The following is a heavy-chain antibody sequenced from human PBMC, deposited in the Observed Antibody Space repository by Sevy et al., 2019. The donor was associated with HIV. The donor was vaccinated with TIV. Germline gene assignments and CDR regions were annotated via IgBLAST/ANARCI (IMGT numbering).Heavy chain of an antibody. J-gene: IGHJ4*02. D-gene: IGHD3-9*01. V-gene: IGHV3-23*01. CDR3: AKEETTGYI. CDR2: ISASGGST. Sequence: GGSLRLSCTASGFTFSSYVISWVRQAPEKGLEWVSIISASGGSTYYADSVKGRFTISRDNSKKNVYLDMNSLRAEDTAIFYCAKEETTGYIWGQGTLVTVSS. CDR1: GFTFSSYV.